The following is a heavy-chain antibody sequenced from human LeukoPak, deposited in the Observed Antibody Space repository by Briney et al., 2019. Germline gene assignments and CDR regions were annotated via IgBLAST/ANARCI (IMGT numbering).Heavy chain of an antibody. Sequence: SQTLSLTCTVSGGSISSGGYYWSWLRQHPGKGLEWIGYIYYSGSTYYNPSLKSRVTISVDTSKNQFSLKLSSVTAADTAVYYCARLMTTVTIIDYWGQGTLVTVSS. CDR2: IYYSGST. J-gene: IGHJ4*02. CDR3: ARLMTTVTIIDY. CDR1: GGSISSGGYY. V-gene: IGHV4-31*03. D-gene: IGHD4-17*01.